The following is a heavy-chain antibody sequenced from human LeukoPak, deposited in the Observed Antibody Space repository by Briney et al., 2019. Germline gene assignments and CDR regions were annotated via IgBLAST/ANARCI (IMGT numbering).Heavy chain of an antibody. CDR2: ISGSGGST. CDR3: AREAPHPDSSSWLANDAFDI. J-gene: IGHJ3*02. V-gene: IGHV3-23*01. CDR1: GFTFSSYG. Sequence: GGSLRLSCAASGFTFSSYGMSWVRQAPGKGLEWVSAISGSGGSTYYADSVKGRFTISRDNSKNTLYLQMNSLRAEDTAVYYCAREAPHPDSSSWLANDAFDIWGQGTMVTVSS. D-gene: IGHD6-13*01.